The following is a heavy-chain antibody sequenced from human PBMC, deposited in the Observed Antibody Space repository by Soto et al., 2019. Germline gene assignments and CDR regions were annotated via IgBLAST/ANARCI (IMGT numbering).Heavy chain of an antibody. CDR1: GYTFARYG. CDR2: ISLYNGNT. CDR3: ARVIAVAGNTHFRMDV. D-gene: IGHD6-19*01. V-gene: IGHV1-18*01. Sequence: QVQLVQSGGEVKKPGASVKVSCKGSGYTFARYGVSWVRQAPGQGLEWMGWISLYNGNTNYARKVQGRVTMTADTSTSTAYMELRSLRSDDTDVYYCARVIAVAGNTHFRMDVWGQGTTVTVSS. J-gene: IGHJ6*02.